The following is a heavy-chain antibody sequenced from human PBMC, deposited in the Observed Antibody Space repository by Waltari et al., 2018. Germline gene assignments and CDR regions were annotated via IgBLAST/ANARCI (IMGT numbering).Heavy chain of an antibody. CDR1: GYSISSGYY. CDR2: IYHSGST. CDR3: ARHTGRFDY. J-gene: IGHJ4*02. D-gene: IGHD3-10*01. Sequence: QVQLQESGPGLVKPSETLSLTCAVSGYSISSGYYWGWIRQPPGKGLEWIGSIYHSGSTDYNPSLKSRVTISVDTSKNQFSLKLSSVTAADTAVYYCARHTGRFDYWGQGTLVTVSS. V-gene: IGHV4-38-2*01.